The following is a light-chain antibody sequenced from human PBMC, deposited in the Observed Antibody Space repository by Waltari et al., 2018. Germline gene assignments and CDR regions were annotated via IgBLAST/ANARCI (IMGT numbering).Light chain of an antibody. J-gene: IGKJ1*01. Sequence: EVVLTQSPATLSLSPGERATLSCRASQSVSVYLAWYQQKPGQAPRRLIYEASDRATGVPARFSGSGSGTDFTLTISSLEPEDFAVYYCQQRTDRPPVTFGQGTRVEMK. CDR3: QQRTDRPPVT. CDR2: EAS. V-gene: IGKV3-11*01. CDR1: QSVSVY.